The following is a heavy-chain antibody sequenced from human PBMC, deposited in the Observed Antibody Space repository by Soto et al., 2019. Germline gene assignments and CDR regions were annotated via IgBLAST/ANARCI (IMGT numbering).Heavy chain of an antibody. CDR2: IHFSGNS. CDR3: ARLYTGNYIMYR. V-gene: IGHV4-39*01. CDR1: GGSISSNIYH. D-gene: IGHD1-26*01. Sequence: SETLSLTCSVSGGSISSNIYHWGWIRQSPGKGLEWIASIHFSGNSFYNPSLKSRVTVSVDTSQSQFSLRLSSVTAADTAVYYCARLYTGNYIMYRWGQGTLVTVS. J-gene: IGHJ4*02.